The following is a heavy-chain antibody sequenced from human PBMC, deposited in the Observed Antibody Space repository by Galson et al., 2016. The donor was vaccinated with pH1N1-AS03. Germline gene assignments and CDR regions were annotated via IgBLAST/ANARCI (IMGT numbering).Heavy chain of an antibody. D-gene: IGHD3-16*01. CDR3: VRPSSWGFRY. CDR2: ISYSGDTE. V-gene: IGHV3-48*03. CDR1: GFPFSGYE. J-gene: IGHJ4*02. Sequence: SLRLSCAASGFPFSGYEMNWVRQAPGKGLEWISDISYSGDTENYADSVKGRFSITRDNAKNSLYLQMSALRPEDTAVYYCVRPSSWGFRYWGPGTLVTVSS.